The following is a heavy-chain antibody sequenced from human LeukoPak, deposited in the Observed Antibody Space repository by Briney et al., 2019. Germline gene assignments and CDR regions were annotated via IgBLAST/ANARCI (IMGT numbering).Heavy chain of an antibody. CDR2: ISSSSSTI. V-gene: IGHV3-48*01. Sequence: GGSLRLSCAASGFTFSSYSMNWVRQAPGKGLEWVSYISSSSSTIYYADSVKGRFTISRDNAKNSLYLQMNSLRGEDTAVYYCASATYSYTPGYWGQGTLVTVSS. J-gene: IGHJ4*02. D-gene: IGHD5-18*01. CDR3: ASATYSYTPGY. CDR1: GFTFSSYS.